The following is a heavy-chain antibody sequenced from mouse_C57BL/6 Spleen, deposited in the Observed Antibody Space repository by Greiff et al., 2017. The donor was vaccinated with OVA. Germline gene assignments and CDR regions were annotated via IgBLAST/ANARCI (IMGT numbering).Heavy chain of an antibody. D-gene: IGHD1-1*01. CDR1: GYSITSGYY. J-gene: IGHJ2*01. V-gene: IGHV3-6*01. CDR3: ARGLRSFYFDY. Sequence: EVKLVESGPGLVKPSQSLSLTCSVTGYSITSGYYWNWIRQFPGNKLEWMGYISYDGSNNYNPSLKNRISITRDTSKNQFFLKLNSVTTEDTATYYCARGLRSFYFDYWGQGTTLTVSS. CDR2: ISYDGSN.